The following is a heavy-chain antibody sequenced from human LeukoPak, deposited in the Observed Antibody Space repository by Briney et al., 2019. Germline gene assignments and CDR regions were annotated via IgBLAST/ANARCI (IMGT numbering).Heavy chain of an antibody. CDR3: ARASSGYYYAPFDY. Sequence: PGGSLRLSCAASGFTFDDYAMHWVRQAPGKGLEWVSGISWNSGSIGYADSVKGRFTISRDNAKNSLYLQMNSLRAADTAVYYCARASSGYYYAPFDYWGQGTLVTVSS. D-gene: IGHD3-22*01. V-gene: IGHV3-9*01. CDR1: GFTFDDYA. J-gene: IGHJ4*02. CDR2: ISWNSGSI.